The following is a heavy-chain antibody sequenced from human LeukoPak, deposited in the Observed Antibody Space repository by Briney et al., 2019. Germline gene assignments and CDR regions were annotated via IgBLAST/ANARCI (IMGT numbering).Heavy chain of an antibody. CDR1: GGSISSSSYY. J-gene: IGHJ6*03. CDR3: ARQGSYYYMDV. CDR2: IYYSGST. V-gene: IGHV4-39*01. Sequence: PSETLSLTCTVSGGSISSSSYYWGWIRQPPGKGLEWIGSIYYSGSTYYNPSLKSRVTISADTSKNQFSLKLSSVTAADTAVYYCARQGSYYYMDVWGKGTTVTVSS.